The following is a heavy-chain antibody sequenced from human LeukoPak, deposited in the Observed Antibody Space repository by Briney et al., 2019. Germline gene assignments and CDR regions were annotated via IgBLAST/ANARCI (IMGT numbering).Heavy chain of an antibody. V-gene: IGHV4-39*07. J-gene: IGHJ5*02. D-gene: IGHD6-13*01. CDR3: ARAPEEIAAAGTHWFDP. Sequence: PSETLSLTCTVSGGSISSSSYYWGWIRQPPGKGLEWIGSIYYSGSTYYNPSLKGRVTISVDTSKNQFSLKLSSVTAADTAVYYCARAPEEIAAAGTHWFDPWGQGTLVTVSS. CDR1: GGSISSSSYY. CDR2: IYYSGST.